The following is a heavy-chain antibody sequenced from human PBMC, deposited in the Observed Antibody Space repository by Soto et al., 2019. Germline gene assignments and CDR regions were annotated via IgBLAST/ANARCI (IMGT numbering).Heavy chain of an antibody. CDR3: ARSGVLTYYFDY. Sequence: ASVKVSCKASGGTFSSYAISWARQAPGQGLEWMGGIIPIFGTANYAQKFQGRVTITADKSTSTAYMELSSLRSEDTAVYYCARSGVLTYYFDYWGQGTLVTSPQ. D-gene: IGHD3-10*01. J-gene: IGHJ4*02. V-gene: IGHV1-69*06. CDR2: IIPIFGTA. CDR1: GGTFSSYA.